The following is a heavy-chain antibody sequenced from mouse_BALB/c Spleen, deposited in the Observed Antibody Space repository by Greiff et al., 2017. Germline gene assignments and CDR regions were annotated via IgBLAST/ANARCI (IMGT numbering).Heavy chain of an antibody. J-gene: IGHJ4*01. D-gene: IGHD2-4*01. V-gene: IGHV3-2*02. CDR3: ARGTIHYDYGENYAMDY. CDR2: ISYSGST. Sequence: EVKLLESGPGLVKPSQSLSLTCTVTGYSITSDYAWNWIRQFPGNKLEWMGYISYSGSTSYNPSLKSRISITRDTSKNQFFLQLNSVTTEDTATYYCARGTIHYDYGENYAMDYWGQGTSVTVSS. CDR1: GYSITSDYA.